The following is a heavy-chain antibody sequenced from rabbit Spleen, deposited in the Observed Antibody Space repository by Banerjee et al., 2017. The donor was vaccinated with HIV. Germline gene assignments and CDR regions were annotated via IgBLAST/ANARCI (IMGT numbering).Heavy chain of an antibody. V-gene: IGHV1S45*01. D-gene: IGHD1-1*01. CDR1: GVSFNDKDV. CDR2: IYAGSSGTT. J-gene: IGHJ6*01. Sequence: QEQLEESGGGLVKPEGSLTLTCKASGVSFNDKDVMCWVRQAPGKGLEWIACIYAGSSGTTYYTSWAKGRFTNSKTSSTTVILQMTSLTAADTATYFCARDTNSSFSSYGMDLWGPGTLVTVS. CDR3: ARDTNSSFSSYGMDL.